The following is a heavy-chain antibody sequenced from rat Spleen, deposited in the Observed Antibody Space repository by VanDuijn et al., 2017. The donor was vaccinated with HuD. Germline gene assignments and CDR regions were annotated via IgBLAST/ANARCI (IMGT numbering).Heavy chain of an antibody. J-gene: IGHJ2*01. CDR3: ARRPGDFDY. CDR2: ISYDGGST. CDR1: GFTFSNYY. V-gene: IGHV5-25*01. D-gene: IGHD1-4*01. Sequence: EVQLVESGGGLVQPGRSMKLSCAASGFTFSNYYMAWVRQAPTKGLEWVTTISYDGGSTNYRDSVKGRFTISRDNAKSTLYLQMDSLRSEDTATYYCARRPGDFDYWGQGVMVTVSS.